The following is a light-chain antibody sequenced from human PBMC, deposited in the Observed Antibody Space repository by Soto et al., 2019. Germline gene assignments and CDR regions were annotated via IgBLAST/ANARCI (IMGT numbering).Light chain of an antibody. Sequence: QSVLTQRASVSGSPGQSITISCTGTSSDVGGYNYVSWYQQHPAKVPKLMIYHVSNRPSGVSDRFSGSKSGNTASLTISGLQAEDEGDYYCYSYTTSSSYVFGTGTKVTVL. CDR2: HVS. CDR1: SSDVGGYNY. V-gene: IGLV2-14*01. J-gene: IGLJ1*01. CDR3: YSYTTSSSYV.